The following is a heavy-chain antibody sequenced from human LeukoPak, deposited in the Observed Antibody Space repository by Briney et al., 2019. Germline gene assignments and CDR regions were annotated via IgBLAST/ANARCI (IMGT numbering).Heavy chain of an antibody. V-gene: IGHV3-13*01. CDR1: GFTFSSYD. CDR3: ARATAGFDY. Sequence: PGGSLKLSCAASGFTFSSYDMHWVRQTTGKGLEWVSGIGTAGATYYPGSVKGRFTISRENAKNPLYLQMNNLRAGDTAVYYCARATAGFDYWGQGTLVTVSS. CDR2: IGTAGAT. J-gene: IGHJ4*02.